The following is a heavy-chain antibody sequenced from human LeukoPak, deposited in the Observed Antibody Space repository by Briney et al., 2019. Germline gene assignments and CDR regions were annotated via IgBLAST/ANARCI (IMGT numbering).Heavy chain of an antibody. CDR1: GDSISNSNYY. CDR3: ASRYSTGLHFDF. J-gene: IGHJ4*02. V-gene: IGHV4-39*07. Sequence: SETLSLTCTVSGDSISNSNYYWVWIRQPPGKGLEWIGTIYYSGTTYYNPSLKSRVAISVDTSRNQFSLRLNSITAADTAVYYCASRYSTGLHFDFWGQGTLVPVSS. CDR2: IYYSGTT. D-gene: IGHD2-8*02.